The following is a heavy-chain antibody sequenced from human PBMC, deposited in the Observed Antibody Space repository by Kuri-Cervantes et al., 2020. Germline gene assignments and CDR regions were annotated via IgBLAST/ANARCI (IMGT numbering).Heavy chain of an antibody. V-gene: IGHV3-21*01. Sequence: GGSLRLSCAASGFTFSSYWMSWVRQAPGKGLEWVSSISSSSSYIYYADSVKGRFTISRDNAKNSLYLQMNSLRAEDTAVYYCARAAIVGATKGYFDYWGQGTLVTVSS. CDR1: GFTFSSYW. J-gene: IGHJ4*02. CDR2: ISSSSSYI. CDR3: ARAAIVGATKGYFDY. D-gene: IGHD1-26*01.